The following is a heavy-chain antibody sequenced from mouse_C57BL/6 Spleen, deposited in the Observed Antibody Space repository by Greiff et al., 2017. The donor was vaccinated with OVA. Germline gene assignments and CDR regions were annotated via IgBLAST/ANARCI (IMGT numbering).Heavy chain of an antibody. J-gene: IGHJ2*01. Sequence: QVQLQQSGAELVRPGASVKLSCKASGYTFTDYYINWVKQRPGQGLAWIARIYPGSGNTYYNEKFKGKATLTAEKSSSTAYMQLSSLTSEDSAVYFCARGRDYFDYWGQGTTLTVSS. V-gene: IGHV1-76*01. CDR3: ARGRDYFDY. CDR2: IYPGSGNT. CDR1: GYTFTDYY.